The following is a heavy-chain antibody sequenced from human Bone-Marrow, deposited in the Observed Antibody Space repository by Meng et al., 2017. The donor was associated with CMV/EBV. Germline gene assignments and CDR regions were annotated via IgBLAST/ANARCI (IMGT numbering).Heavy chain of an antibody. CDR1: GYSVSSAYY. J-gene: IGHJ4*02. V-gene: IGHV4-38-2*02. Sequence: GSLRLSCTVSGYSVSSAYYWGWIRQPPGKGLEWIGSIYHSGSTHYNSSLKSRVTISIDTSKNQFSLKLSSVTAADTAMYYCARSLEYSSSLLAYWGQGTLVAVSS. CDR3: ARSLEYSSSLLAY. D-gene: IGHD6-6*01. CDR2: IYHSGST.